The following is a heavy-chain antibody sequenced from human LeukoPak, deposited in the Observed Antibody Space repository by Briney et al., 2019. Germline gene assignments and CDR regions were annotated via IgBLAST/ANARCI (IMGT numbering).Heavy chain of an antibody. V-gene: IGHV3-7*01. J-gene: IGHJ3*02. CDR1: GFTFSTYW. CDR3: ARNAFHI. Sequence: PGGSLRLSCAASGFTFSTYWMNWVRQAPGKGLEWVANMNQDGSEKNYVDSVKGRFTISRDNAKNSLYLQMNSLRVEDTAVYYCARNAFHIWGQGTMVTVSS. CDR2: MNQDGSEK.